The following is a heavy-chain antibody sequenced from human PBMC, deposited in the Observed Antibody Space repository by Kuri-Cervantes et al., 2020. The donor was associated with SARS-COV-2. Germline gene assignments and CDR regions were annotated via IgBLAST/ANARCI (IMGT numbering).Heavy chain of an antibody. J-gene: IGHJ5*02. CDR1: GFTFSNAW. V-gene: IGHV4-4*02. D-gene: IGHD3-10*01. Sequence: GSLRLSCAASGFTFSNAWMNWVCQAPGKGLEWIGEIIHSGTTRYNPSLNSRATVSVDKPKNQFSLKLSSVTAADTAVYYCARLMVRGEGNWFDPWGQGTLVTVSS. CDR3: ARLMVRGEGNWFDP. CDR2: IIHSGTT.